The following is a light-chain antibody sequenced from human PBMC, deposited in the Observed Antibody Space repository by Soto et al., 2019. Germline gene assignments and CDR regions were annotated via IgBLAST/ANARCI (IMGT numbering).Light chain of an antibody. V-gene: IGLV2-14*03. CDR2: DVT. Sequence: QSALTQPASVSGSPGQSITISCTGTSSDVGGYNHVSWYQQPPGKAPKLMIYDVTNRPSGVSNRFSGSKSGNTASLTISGLQAAHEADYYCSSYTISNTLVVFGGGTKLTVL. J-gene: IGLJ2*01. CDR3: SSYTISNTLVV. CDR1: SSDVGGYNH.